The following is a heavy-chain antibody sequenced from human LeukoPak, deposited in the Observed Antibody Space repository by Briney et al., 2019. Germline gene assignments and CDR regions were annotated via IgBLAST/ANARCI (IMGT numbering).Heavy chain of an antibody. V-gene: IGHV3-30*02. CDR3: AKDPYYGLLEDWFDP. D-gene: IGHD3-10*01. J-gene: IGHJ5*02. CDR1: GFTFSSYD. Sequence: PGGSLRLSCAASGFTFSSYDMHWVRQAPGKGLEWVAFIRYDGTNKYYADSVKGRFTISRDNSKNTLYLQMNSLRAEDTAVYYCAKDPYYGLLEDWFDPWGQGTLVTVSS. CDR2: IRYDGTNK.